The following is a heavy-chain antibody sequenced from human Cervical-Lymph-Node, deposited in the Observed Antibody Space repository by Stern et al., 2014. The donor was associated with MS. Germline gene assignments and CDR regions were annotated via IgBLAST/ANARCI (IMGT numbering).Heavy chain of an antibody. Sequence: QLVQSGAEVKAPGSSAKVSCKASGGNFSHYAINWVRQAPGQGLQWMGGIIPIFATAHYAQDFQDRVTITADESTNTAYMELSSLKSDDTAVYYCAIEPGVGVVITTYFQHWGQGTLVTVSS. CDR1: GGNFSHYA. J-gene: IGHJ1*01. D-gene: IGHD3-3*01. CDR2: IIPIFATA. V-gene: IGHV1-69*01. CDR3: AIEPGVGVVITTYFQH.